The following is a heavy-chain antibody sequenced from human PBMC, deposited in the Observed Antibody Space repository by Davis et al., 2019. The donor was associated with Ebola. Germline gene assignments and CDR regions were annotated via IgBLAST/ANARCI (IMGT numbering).Heavy chain of an antibody. D-gene: IGHD3-10*01. CDR2: ISAYNGNT. J-gene: IGHJ5*02. CDR3: ARAVMVRGNWFDP. V-gene: IGHV1-18*01. Sequence: AASVKVSCKASGYTFTSYGISWVRQAPGQGLEWMGWISAYNGNTNYAQKFQGRVTITRDTSASTAYMELSSLRSEDTAVYYCARAVMVRGNWFDPWGQGTLVTVSS. CDR1: GYTFTSYG.